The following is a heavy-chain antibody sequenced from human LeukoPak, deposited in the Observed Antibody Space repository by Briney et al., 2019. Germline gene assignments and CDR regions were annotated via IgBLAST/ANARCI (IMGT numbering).Heavy chain of an antibody. CDR3: ARDVASTVTTNYFDY. CDR1: GNYW. CDR2: INSDGSWT. Sequence: GGSLRLSCAASGNYWMHWVRQAPGEGLVWVSHINSDGSWTSYADSVKGRFTISKDNAKNTVYLQMNSLRAEDTAVYYCARDVASTVTTNYFDYWGQGTLVTVSS. D-gene: IGHD4-17*01. V-gene: IGHV3-74*01. J-gene: IGHJ4*02.